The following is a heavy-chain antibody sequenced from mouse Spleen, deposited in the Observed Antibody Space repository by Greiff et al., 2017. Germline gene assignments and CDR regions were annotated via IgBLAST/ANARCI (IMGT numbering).Heavy chain of an antibody. Sequence: VQLQQSGPVLVKPGASVKMSCKASGYTFTDYYMNWVKQSHGKSLEWIGVINPYNGGTSYNQKFKGKATLTVDKSSSTAYMELNSLTSEDSAVYYCARSMVAYAMDYWGQGTSVTVSS. CDR1: GYTFTDYY. V-gene: IGHV1-19*01. CDR2: INPYNGGT. CDR3: ARSMVAYAMDY. J-gene: IGHJ4*01. D-gene: IGHD1-1*02.